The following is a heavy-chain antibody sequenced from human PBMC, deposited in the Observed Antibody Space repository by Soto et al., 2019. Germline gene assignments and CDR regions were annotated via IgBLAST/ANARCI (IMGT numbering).Heavy chain of an antibody. Sequence: SETLSLTWTVSGGSISGDYYWRWIRQPPGKGLEWIGYIYYSGSTYYNPSLKSRVTISVDTSKNQFSLKLNSVTAADTAVYYCARGRRYYDSSGYSYDFQFDYWGQGTLVTVSS. CDR2: IYYSGST. V-gene: IGHV4-30-4*01. CDR1: GGSISGDYY. J-gene: IGHJ4*02. CDR3: ARGRRYYDSSGYSYDFQFDY. D-gene: IGHD3-22*01.